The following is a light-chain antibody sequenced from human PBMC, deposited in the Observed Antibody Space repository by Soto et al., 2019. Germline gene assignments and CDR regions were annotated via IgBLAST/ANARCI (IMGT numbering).Light chain of an antibody. CDR3: QLWVSSSHHFYA. Sequence: SYDLTQPPSVSVAPGQTARITCGGDNIGSKSVHWYQQKPGQAPVLVVYNDRDRPSGIPERFSGSNSGNTATLTISRVEAGDEADYYCQLWVSSSHHFYAFGTGTKVTV. CDR1: NIGSKS. CDR2: NDR. J-gene: IGLJ1*01. V-gene: IGLV3-21*02.